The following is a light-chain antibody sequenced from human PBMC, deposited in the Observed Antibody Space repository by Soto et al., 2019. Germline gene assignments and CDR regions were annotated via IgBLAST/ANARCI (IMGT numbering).Light chain of an antibody. Sequence: QSVLTQPASVSGSPGQSITISCTGTSSDVGGYNYVSWYQQHPGKAPKLMIYEVSNRPSGVSNRFSGSKSGYTASLTISGLQAEDEADYYCSSYTSSSTLYVFGTGTKVTVL. CDR3: SSYTSSSTLYV. CDR1: SSDVGGYNY. CDR2: EVS. V-gene: IGLV2-14*01. J-gene: IGLJ1*01.